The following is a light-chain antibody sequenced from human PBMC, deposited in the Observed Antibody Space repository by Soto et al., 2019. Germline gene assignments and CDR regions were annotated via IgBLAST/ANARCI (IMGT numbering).Light chain of an antibody. CDR1: MRDVGAYNL. V-gene: IGLV2-14*01. CDR3: SAYTARSNLV. CDR2: EVL. J-gene: IGLJ3*02. Sequence: QSALTQPASVSGSAGQSITISCSGTMRDVGAYNLVSWYQQHPGTAPKLIIFEVLNRPSGISSRFSGSRSGNTASLTISGLQPEDEGDYYCSAYTARSNLVFGGGTKLTVL.